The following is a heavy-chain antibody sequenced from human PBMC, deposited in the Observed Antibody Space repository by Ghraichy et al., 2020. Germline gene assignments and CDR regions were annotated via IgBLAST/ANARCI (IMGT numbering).Heavy chain of an antibody. J-gene: IGHJ4*02. CDR2: IGSTGTTI. D-gene: IGHD3-22*01. V-gene: IGHV3-48*02. Sequence: GGSLRLSCAASGFTFSTYVMNWVRQAPGKGLEWVSYIGSTGTTIYYADSVKGRFTISRDNAESSLYLQMNSLRDEDTAVYWCARGNPYDSSGYYLSFDFWGQGTLVTVSS. CDR3: ARGNPYDSSGYYLSFDF. CDR1: GFTFSTYV.